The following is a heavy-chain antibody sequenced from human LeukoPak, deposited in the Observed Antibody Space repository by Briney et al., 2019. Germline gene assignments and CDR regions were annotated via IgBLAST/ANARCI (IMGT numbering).Heavy chain of an antibody. CDR2: IYYSGST. J-gene: IGHJ3*02. CDR1: GGSISSSSYY. Sequence: SETLSLTCTVSGGSISSSSYYWGWLRQPPGKGLEWIGSIYYSGSTYYNPSLKSRVTISVDTSKNQFSLKLSSVTAADTAVYYCARRRATILNAFDIWGQGTMVTVSS. CDR3: ARRRATILNAFDI. V-gene: IGHV4-39*01. D-gene: IGHD5-12*01.